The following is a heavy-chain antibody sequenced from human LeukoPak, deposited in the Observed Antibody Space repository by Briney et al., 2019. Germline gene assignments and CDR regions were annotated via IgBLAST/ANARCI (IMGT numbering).Heavy chain of an antibody. CDR1: GFTFSSYS. V-gene: IGHV3-48*01. J-gene: IGHJ4*02. D-gene: IGHD3-3*01. CDR3: ARFWSGNY. CDR2: ISSGSSTI. Sequence: GGSLRLSCAASGFTFSSYSMNWVRQAPGKGLEWVSYISSGSSTIYYADSVKGRFTVSRDNAKNSLCLQMNSLRAEDTAVYYCARFWSGNYWGQGTLVTVSS.